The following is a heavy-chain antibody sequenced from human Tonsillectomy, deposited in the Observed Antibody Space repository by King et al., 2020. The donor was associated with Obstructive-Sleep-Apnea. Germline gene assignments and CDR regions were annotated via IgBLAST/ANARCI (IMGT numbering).Heavy chain of an antibody. CDR1: GGSMSSFY. CDR3: ARLGIQLWFPDY. Sequence: QLQESGPGLEKPSETLSLTYTVSGGSMSSFYWSWIRQPAGKGLEWIGRIYTTGSTNYNPSLKSRVTMSIDTSKNQFSLKLKSVTAADTAVYYCARLGIQLWFPDYWGQGTLVTVSS. V-gene: IGHV4-4*07. CDR2: IYTTGST. J-gene: IGHJ4*02. D-gene: IGHD5-18*01.